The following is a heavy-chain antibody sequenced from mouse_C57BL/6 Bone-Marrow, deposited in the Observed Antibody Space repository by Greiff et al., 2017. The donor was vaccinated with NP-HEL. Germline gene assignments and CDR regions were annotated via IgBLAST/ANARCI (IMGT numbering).Heavy chain of an antibody. D-gene: IGHD1-1*01. J-gene: IGHJ1*03. CDR1: GFSFNTYA. CDR3: VREGYYYGSSYV. Sequence: EVKVVESGGGLVQPKGSLKLSCAASGFSFNTYAMNWVRQAPGKGLEWVARIRSKSNNYATYYADSVKDRFTISRDDSESMLYLQMNNLKTEDTAMYYCVREGYYYGSSYVWGTGTTVTVSS. V-gene: IGHV10-1*01. CDR2: IRSKSNNYAT.